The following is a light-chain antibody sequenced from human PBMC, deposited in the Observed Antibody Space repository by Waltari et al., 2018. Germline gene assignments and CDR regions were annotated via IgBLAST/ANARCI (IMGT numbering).Light chain of an antibody. CDR3: SSYASSSTPYV. V-gene: IGLV2-14*01. CDR1: SSDVGGYNY. Sequence: QSALTQPASVSGSPGQSITISCTGTSSDVGGYNYVSWYQQHPGKAPKLTIYEVSNRPSGLSNRLSGSKSGNTASLTISGLQAEDEADYYCSSYASSSTPYVFGTGTKVTVL. J-gene: IGLJ1*01. CDR2: EVS.